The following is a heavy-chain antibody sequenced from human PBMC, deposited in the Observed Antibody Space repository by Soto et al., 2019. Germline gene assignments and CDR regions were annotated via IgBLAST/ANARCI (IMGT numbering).Heavy chain of an antibody. V-gene: IGHV3-15*01. CDR1: GFAFTNAW. CDR2: IRSQIDGGTT. D-gene: IGHD4-17*01. Sequence: PGGSLRLSCAASGFAFTNAWMTWVRQAPGKALERIGRIRSQIDGGTTDYAGPVKGRFTISRDDSKNTLYLQMKSLKLEDTAVYYCTTVAYGEYVSDYWGQGTRVTVS. J-gene: IGHJ4*02. CDR3: TTVAYGEYVSDY.